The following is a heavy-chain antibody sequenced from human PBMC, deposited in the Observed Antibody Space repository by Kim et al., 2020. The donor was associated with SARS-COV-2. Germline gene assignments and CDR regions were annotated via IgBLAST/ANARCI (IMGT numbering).Heavy chain of an antibody. CDR3: ARGLERGGYDIADFDY. D-gene: IGHD5-12*01. Sequence: VKGRFTISRDNAKNSLYLQMNSLRAEDTAVYYCARGLERGGYDIADFDYWGQGTLVTVSS. J-gene: IGHJ4*02. V-gene: IGHV3-21*01.